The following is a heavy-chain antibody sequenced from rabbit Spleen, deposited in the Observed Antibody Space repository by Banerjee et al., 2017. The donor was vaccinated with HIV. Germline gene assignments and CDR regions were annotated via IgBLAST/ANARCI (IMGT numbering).Heavy chain of an antibody. J-gene: IGHJ6*01. CDR3: ARYSNYYGMGL. CDR1: GFSFSNKAV. Sequence: QEQLVESGGGLVRPEGSLKLSCKASGFSFSNKAVMCWVRQAPGKGLEWIACINVVTGKAVYASWAKGRFTFSKTSSTTVTLQMTSLTAADTATYFCARYSNYYGMGLWGQGTLVTVS. V-gene: IGHV1S45*01. CDR2: INVVTGKA.